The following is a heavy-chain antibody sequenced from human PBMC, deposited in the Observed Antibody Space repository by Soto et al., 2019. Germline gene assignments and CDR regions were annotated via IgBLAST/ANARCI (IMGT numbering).Heavy chain of an antibody. CDR1: GFTFSNYD. J-gene: IGHJ5*02. D-gene: IGHD2-8*01. V-gene: IGHV3-30-3*01. CDR3: ARGLKGGLDP. Sequence: QVPLVESGGGVVQPGRSLRLSCAASGFTFSNYDMHWVRQAPGKGLEWVAVISYDGTNKYYAGSVKGRFTISRDNSKNTFYLQMTSLRPEDTAVFYCARGLKGGLDPWGQGTLVTVSS. CDR2: ISYDGTNK.